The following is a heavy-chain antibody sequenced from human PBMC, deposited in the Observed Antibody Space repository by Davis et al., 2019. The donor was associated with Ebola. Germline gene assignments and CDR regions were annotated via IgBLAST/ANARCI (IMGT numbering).Heavy chain of an antibody. CDR3: ARDLLRDIVVVVAATTPGY. Sequence: ASVKVSCKASGYAFSDYGISWVRQAPGQGLEWMGWISAYNGNTNYAQKLQGRVTLTTETSTSTAYMELRSLRSDDTAVYYCARDLLRDIVVVVAATTPGYWGQGTLVTVSS. D-gene: IGHD2-15*01. CDR2: ISAYNGNT. V-gene: IGHV1-18*01. CDR1: GYAFSDYG. J-gene: IGHJ4*02.